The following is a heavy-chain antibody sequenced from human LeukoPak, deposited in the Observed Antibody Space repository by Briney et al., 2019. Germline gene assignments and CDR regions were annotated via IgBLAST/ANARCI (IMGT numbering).Heavy chain of an antibody. J-gene: IGHJ6*03. CDR1: GFTFSDYS. CDR2: ISGSGSYI. D-gene: IGHD2-15*01. CDR3: ARGGSCSGATCYSPLYYYFYYMDV. Sequence: GGSLRLSCAASGFTFSDYSMNWVRQTPRKGLEWVSCISGSGSYIYYADSVKGRFTISRDNGKNSLYLQMNSLTAEDTGVYFCARGGSCSGATCYSPLYYYFYYMDVWGKGTTVTVSS. V-gene: IGHV3-21*06.